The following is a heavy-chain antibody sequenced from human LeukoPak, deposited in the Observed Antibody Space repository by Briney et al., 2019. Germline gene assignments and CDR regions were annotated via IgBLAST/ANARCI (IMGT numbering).Heavy chain of an antibody. Sequence: RASVKVSCKSSGFTFTDPYIHWVRQGPGQGLEWMGYIGPHSTFTSSPQEFQGRVTMTRDASMSTAYMELTRLTSDDTAVYYCVREGEGPLSKDFDYWGQGTLVTVSS. D-gene: IGHD2/OR15-2a*01. CDR3: VREGEGPLSKDFDY. V-gene: IGHV1-2*02. CDR2: IGPHSTFT. J-gene: IGHJ4*02. CDR1: GFTFTDPY.